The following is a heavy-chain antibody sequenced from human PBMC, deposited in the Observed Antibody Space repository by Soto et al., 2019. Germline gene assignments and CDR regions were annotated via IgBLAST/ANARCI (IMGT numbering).Heavy chain of an antibody. Sequence: SETLSLTCTVSGGPISSGGYYWSWIRQHPGKGLEWIGYIYYSGSTYYNPSLKSRVTISVDTSKNQFSLKLSSVTAADTAVYYCARDLDSSGYHWSDPWGQGTLVTVSS. CDR2: IYYSGST. CDR3: ARDLDSSGYHWSDP. CDR1: GGPISSGGYY. D-gene: IGHD3-22*01. J-gene: IGHJ5*02. V-gene: IGHV4-31*03.